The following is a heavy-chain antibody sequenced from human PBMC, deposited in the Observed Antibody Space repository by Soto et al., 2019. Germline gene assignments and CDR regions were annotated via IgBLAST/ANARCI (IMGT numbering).Heavy chain of an antibody. V-gene: IGHV1-46*01. CDR2: INPSGGRT. D-gene: IGHD2-21*02. CDR1: GYILSSYN. CDR3: ARTYCAADCPRRDFDY. J-gene: IGHJ4*02. Sequence: GASVKVSCKASGYILSSYNMHWVRQAPGQGLEWMGMINPSGGRTSYAQKFHDRVTMTRDTSMNTVYMELSSLRSDDTAVYYCARTYCAADCPRRDFDYWGQGTLVTVSS.